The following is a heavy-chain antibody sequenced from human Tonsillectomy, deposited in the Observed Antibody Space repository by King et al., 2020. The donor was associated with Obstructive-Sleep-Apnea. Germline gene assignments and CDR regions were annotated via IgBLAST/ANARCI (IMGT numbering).Heavy chain of an antibody. CDR3: VGEGSSTSCFDY. CDR2: IDYTGST. D-gene: IGHD2-2*01. CDR1: GGSIRSSSYY. V-gene: IGHV4-39*07. Sequence: LQLQESGPGLVKPSETLSLTCTVSGGSIRSSSYYWGWIRQPPGKGLEWIGSIDYTGSTYYNPSLKSRVTISVGTSKNQLSLKLSSVTAADTAVYYCVGEGSSTSCFDYWGQGTLVTVSS. J-gene: IGHJ4*02.